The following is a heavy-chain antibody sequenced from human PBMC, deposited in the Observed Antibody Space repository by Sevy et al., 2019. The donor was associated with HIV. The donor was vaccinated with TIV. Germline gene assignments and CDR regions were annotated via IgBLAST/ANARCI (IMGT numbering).Heavy chain of an antibody. V-gene: IGHV1-8*01. CDR1: GYTFTSYD. J-gene: IGHJ6*02. Sequence: ASVKVSCKASGYTFTSYDINWVRQATGQGLEWMGWMNPNSGNTGYAQKFQGRVTMTRNTSISTAYMELSSLRSEDTAVYYCARDQGEMATPSLTYYYYGMDVWGQGTTVTVSS. CDR2: MNPNSGNT. CDR3: ARDQGEMATPSLTYYYYGMDV. D-gene: IGHD5-12*01.